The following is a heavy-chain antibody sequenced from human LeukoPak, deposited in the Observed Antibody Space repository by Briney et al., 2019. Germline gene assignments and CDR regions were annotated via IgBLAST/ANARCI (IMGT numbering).Heavy chain of an antibody. V-gene: IGHV3-7*01. Sequence: GGSLRLSCAASGFIFSGYWMTWVRQAPGQGLEWVASIKREGSDQHYVDAVKGRFTISRDNAKNSLYLQMNNLRADDTAVYYCAKNIAAPGRDSYYLYGMDVWGQGTTVTVSS. CDR1: GFIFSGYW. D-gene: IGHD6-25*01. J-gene: IGHJ6*02. CDR2: IKREGSDQ. CDR3: AKNIAAPGRDSYYLYGMDV.